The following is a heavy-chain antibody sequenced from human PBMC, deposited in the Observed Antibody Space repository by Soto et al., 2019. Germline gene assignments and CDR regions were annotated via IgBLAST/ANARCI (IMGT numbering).Heavy chain of an antibody. CDR3: ATWGDPRYYDSSGYYKR. D-gene: IGHD3-22*01. Sequence: ASVKVSCKVSGYTLTELSMHWVRQAPGKGLEWMGGFDPEDGETIYAQKFQGRVTMTEDTSTDTAYMELSSLRSEDTAVYYCATWGDPRYYDSSGYYKRWGQGTLVTVSS. V-gene: IGHV1-24*01. CDR1: GYTLTELS. CDR2: FDPEDGET. J-gene: IGHJ4*02.